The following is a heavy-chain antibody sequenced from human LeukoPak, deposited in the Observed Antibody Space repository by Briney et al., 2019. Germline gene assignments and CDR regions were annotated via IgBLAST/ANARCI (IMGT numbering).Heavy chain of an antibody. V-gene: IGHV4-4*07. Sequence: SETLSLTCTVSGGSISIYYWSWIRQPAGKGLEWIGRIYTSGSTNYTPSLKSRVTMSVDTSKNQFSLKLSSVTAADTAVYYCARGSYDFWSGFTYYFDYWGQGTLVTVSS. J-gene: IGHJ4*02. D-gene: IGHD3-3*01. CDR1: GGSISIYY. CDR3: ARGSYDFWSGFTYYFDY. CDR2: IYTSGST.